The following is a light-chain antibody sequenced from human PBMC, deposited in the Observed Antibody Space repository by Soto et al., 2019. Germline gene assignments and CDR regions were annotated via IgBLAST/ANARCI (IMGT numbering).Light chain of an antibody. CDR1: QSVNNNY. CDR3: QQYGSSQFT. CDR2: DTS. V-gene: IGKV3-20*01. Sequence: EIVLMQSPGTLSLSPGEGATLSCRASQSVNNNYLAWYQQRPGQAPTVLIFDTSRRATGVPDRFSGSGSGTEFTLRISRVEPDDFAVYYCQQYGSSQFTVGPGTKVNIK. J-gene: IGKJ3*01.